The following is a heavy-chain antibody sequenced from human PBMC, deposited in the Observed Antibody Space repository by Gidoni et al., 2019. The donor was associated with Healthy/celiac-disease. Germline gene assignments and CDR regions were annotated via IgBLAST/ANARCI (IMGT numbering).Heavy chain of an antibody. J-gene: IGHJ6*02. V-gene: IGHV4-59*01. CDR2: IYYSGST. Sequence: QVQLQESGPGLVKPSETLSLTCTDYGGSISSYYWSWIRQPPGKGLEWIGYIYYSGSTHYNPSLKSRVTISVDTSKNQFSLKLSSVTAADTAVYYCARAAAGTPYYYFGMDVWGQGTTVTVSS. D-gene: IGHD6-13*01. CDR1: GGSISSYY. CDR3: ARAAAGTPYYYFGMDV.